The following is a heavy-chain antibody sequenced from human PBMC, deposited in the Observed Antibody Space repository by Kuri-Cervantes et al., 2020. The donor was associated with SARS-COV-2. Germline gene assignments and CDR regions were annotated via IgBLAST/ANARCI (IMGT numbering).Heavy chain of an antibody. Sequence: ESLKISCTVSGYSISSGYYWSWIRQPPGKGLEWIGEINHSGSTNYNPSLKSRVTISVDTSKNQFSLKLSSATAADTAVYYCARGQARLRGWFDPWGQGTLVTVSS. D-gene: IGHD6-25*01. V-gene: IGHV4-38-2*02. J-gene: IGHJ5*02. CDR2: INHSGST. CDR3: ARGQARLRGWFDP. CDR1: GYSISSGYY.